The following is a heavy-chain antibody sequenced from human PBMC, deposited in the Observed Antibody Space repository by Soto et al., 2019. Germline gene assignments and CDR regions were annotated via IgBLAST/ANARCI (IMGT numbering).Heavy chain of an antibody. J-gene: IGHJ6*02. D-gene: IGHD5-18*01. CDR2: INPNSGGT. CDR3: AGGRLLDYYYYYGMDV. V-gene: IGHV1-2*04. CDR1: GYTFTGYY. Sequence: AASVKVSCKASGYTFTGYYMHWVRQAPGQGLEWMGWINPNSGGTNYAQKFQGWVTMTRDTSISTAYMELSRLRSDDTAVYYCAGGRLLDYYYYYGMDVWGQGTTVTVSS.